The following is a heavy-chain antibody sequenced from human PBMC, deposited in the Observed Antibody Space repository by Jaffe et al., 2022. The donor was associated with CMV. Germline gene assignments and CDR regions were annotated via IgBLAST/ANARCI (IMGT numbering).Heavy chain of an antibody. CDR2: ISNGGGST. V-gene: IGHV3-23*04. D-gene: IGHD2-8*01. J-gene: IGHJ4*02. CDR3: ATDSPFCTL. CDR1: GPTFRDHA. Sequence: EMQLVESGGGLAQPGGSLRLSCAASGPTFRDHAMSWVRQPPGKGLQWVSAISNGGGSTYYADSVKGRFTISRDDSKNTLYLQMNSLTVEDTAVYYCATDSPFCTLWGQGTLVTVSS.